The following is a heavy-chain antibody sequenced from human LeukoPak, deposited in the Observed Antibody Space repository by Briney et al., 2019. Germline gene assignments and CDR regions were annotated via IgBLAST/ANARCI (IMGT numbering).Heavy chain of an antibody. V-gene: IGHV4-38-2*02. CDR1: AYSISSGYY. D-gene: IGHD3/OR15-3a*01. J-gene: IGHJ6*03. CDR2: IYYSGTT. CDR3: ARDKGGLGRGYYYMDV. Sequence: TSETLSLTCTVSAYSISSGYYWGWIRQPPGKGLEWIGSIYYSGTTYYNPSLKSRVTISLDTSKNQFSLKLSSVTAADTAVYYCARDKGGLGRGYYYMDVWGKGTRSPSP.